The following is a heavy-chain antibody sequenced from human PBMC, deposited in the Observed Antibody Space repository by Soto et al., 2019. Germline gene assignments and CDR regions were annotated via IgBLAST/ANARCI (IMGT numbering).Heavy chain of an antibody. J-gene: IGHJ3*02. D-gene: IGHD6-19*01. Sequence: QVQLVESGGGVVQPGRSLRLSCAASGFAFSSYGMHWVRQAPGKGLEWVAVIWYDGSNKYYADSVKGRFTISRDNSKNTLYLQMNSLRAEDTAVYYCARAGQWLVQGAFDIWGQGTMVTVSS. V-gene: IGHV3-33*01. CDR3: ARAGQWLVQGAFDI. CDR2: IWYDGSNK. CDR1: GFAFSSYG.